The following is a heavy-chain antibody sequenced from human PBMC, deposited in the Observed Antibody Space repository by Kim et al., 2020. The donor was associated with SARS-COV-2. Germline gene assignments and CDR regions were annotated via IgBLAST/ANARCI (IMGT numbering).Heavy chain of an antibody. J-gene: IGHJ4*02. CDR2: INHSGST. D-gene: IGHD3-22*01. CDR3: ARMFAYYYDSSGYYSWRPFDY. Sequence: SETLSLTCAVYGGSFSGYYWSWIRQPPGKGLEWIGEINHSGSTNYNPSLKSRVTISVDTSKNQFSLKLSSVTAADTAVYYCARMFAYYYDSSGYYSWRPFDYWGQGTLVTVSS. V-gene: IGHV4-34*01. CDR1: GGSFSGYY.